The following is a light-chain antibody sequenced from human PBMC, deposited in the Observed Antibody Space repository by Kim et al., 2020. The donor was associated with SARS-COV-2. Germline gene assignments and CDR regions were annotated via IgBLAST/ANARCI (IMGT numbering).Light chain of an antibody. CDR3: QQYNSWPPYT. J-gene: IGKJ2*01. V-gene: IGKV3-15*01. CDR1: QSISSN. Sequence: VPLGERATLSCRASQSISSNLAWYQQKPGQAPRLLIFGASTSATGIPVRFSGSGSGTEFSLTISSLQSEDIAVYYCQQYNSWPPYTFGQGTKLEI. CDR2: GAS.